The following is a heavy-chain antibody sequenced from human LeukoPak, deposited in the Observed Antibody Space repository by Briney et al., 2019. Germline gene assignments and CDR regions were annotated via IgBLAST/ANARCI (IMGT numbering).Heavy chain of an antibody. CDR1: GFTFSTYA. CDR3: AKDRGRYYDSSGYYWGYYFDS. D-gene: IGHD3-22*01. J-gene: IGHJ4*02. CDR2: ISGSGGGT. Sequence: GGSLRLSCAASGFTFSTYAVNWVRQAPGKGLEWVSSISGSGGGTYYADSVKGRFTISRDNSKNTLYLQMSSLRAEDTAVYYCAKDRGRYYDSSGYYWGYYFDSWGQGILVTVST. V-gene: IGHV3-23*01.